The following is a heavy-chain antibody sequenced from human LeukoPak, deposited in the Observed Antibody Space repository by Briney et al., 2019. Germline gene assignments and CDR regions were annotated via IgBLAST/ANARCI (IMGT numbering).Heavy chain of an antibody. J-gene: IGHJ3*02. CDR2: ISSSSSYI. D-gene: IGHD6-13*01. Sequence: PGGSLRLSCAASGFTFSSYSMNWVRQAPGKGLEWVSSISSSSSYIYYADSVKGRFTISRDNAKNSLYLQMNSLRAEDTAVYYCARETIAHDAFDIWGQGTMVTVSS. CDR3: ARETIAHDAFDI. CDR1: GFTFSSYS. V-gene: IGHV3-21*01.